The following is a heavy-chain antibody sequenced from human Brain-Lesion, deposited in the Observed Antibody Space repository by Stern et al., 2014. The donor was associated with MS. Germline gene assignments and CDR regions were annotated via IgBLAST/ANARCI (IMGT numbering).Heavy chain of an antibody. J-gene: IGHJ6*02. Sequence: VQLVESGAEVKKPGASVKVSCKTSGYIFTGYYIHWVRQAPGQGLEWMAWINPNTGGTKYAQKFQGRGTMSRDTSISTAYVELSSLTSDDTAVYYCARDKRGITIFGVVTDYYYLGMDVWGQGTTVTVSS. CDR2: INPNTGGT. CDR3: ARDKRGITIFGVVTDYYYLGMDV. D-gene: IGHD3-3*01. V-gene: IGHV1-2*02. CDR1: GYIFTGYY.